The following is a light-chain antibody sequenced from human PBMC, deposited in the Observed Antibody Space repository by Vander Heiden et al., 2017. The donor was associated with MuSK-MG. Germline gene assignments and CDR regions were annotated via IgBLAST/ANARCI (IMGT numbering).Light chain of an antibody. CDR1: QGISTY. V-gene: IGKV1-9*01. J-gene: IGKJ1*01. CDR2: SAS. CDR3: QQLNDYPPWT. Sequence: DIQLTQSPSFLSASVGDRVTITCRASQGISTYLAWYQRKPGKAPKLLIYSASTLQSGVPSRFSGSGSGTEFTLTISSLQPEDLATYYCQQLNDYPPWTFGQGTKVXIK.